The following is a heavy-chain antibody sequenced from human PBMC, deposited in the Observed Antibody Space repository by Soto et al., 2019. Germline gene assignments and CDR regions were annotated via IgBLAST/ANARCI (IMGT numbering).Heavy chain of an antibody. Sequence: HPGGSLRLSCAASGFTFSSYAMSWVRQAPGKGLEWVSAISGSGGSTYYADSVKGRFTISRDNSKNTLYLQMNSLRAEDTAVYYCATAPIFGVVTKAPFDYWGQGTLVTVSS. CDR3: ATAPIFGVVTKAPFDY. D-gene: IGHD3-3*02. V-gene: IGHV3-23*01. CDR2: ISGSGGST. CDR1: GFTFSSYA. J-gene: IGHJ4*02.